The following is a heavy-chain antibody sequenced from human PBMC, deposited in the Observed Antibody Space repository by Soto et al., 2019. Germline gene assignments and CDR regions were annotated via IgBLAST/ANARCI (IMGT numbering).Heavy chain of an antibody. CDR2: IYPGDSDT. J-gene: IGHJ6*02. CDR1: GYSFTSYW. V-gene: IGHV5-51*01. D-gene: IGHD3-10*01. CDR3: AGGGVRGVITRTRDYYAMDV. Sequence: PGESLKISCKGSGYSFTSYWIGWVRQMPGKGMEWKGIIYPGDSDTRYSPYFQGQVTISADKSISTAYLQWSSLKASDTAMYYCAGGGVRGVITRTRDYYAMDVWGQGTTVTVSS.